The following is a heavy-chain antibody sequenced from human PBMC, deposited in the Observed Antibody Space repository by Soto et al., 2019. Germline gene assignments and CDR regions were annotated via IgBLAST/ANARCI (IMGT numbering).Heavy chain of an antibody. CDR3: TNGAIAARAGKWFNP. Sequence: EVQVLESGGGLVQPGGSLRLSCTASGFTFTTYSMSWVRQAPGKGLEWVSGISGSGARTYYADSVKGRFIISRDNSGKTVHQQMSSLGDEDTATYSGTNGAIAARAGKWFNPWGQGTLVTVSS. CDR1: GFTFTTYS. CDR2: ISGSGART. D-gene: IGHD6-6*01. J-gene: IGHJ5*02. V-gene: IGHV3-23*01.